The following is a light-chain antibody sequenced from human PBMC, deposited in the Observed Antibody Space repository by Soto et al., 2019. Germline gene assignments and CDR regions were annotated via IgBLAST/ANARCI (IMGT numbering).Light chain of an antibody. CDR3: AAWDDTLNGQV. Sequence: QSALTQPPSASGTPGQRVTISCSGSSSNIGSNTVNWYQQVPGTAPKYVIYTNNQRPSGVPARFSGSQSGTSAFLAISGLQSEDEAVYYCAAWDDTLNGQVFGGGTKVTVL. J-gene: IGLJ3*02. V-gene: IGLV1-44*01. CDR1: SSNIGSNT. CDR2: TNN.